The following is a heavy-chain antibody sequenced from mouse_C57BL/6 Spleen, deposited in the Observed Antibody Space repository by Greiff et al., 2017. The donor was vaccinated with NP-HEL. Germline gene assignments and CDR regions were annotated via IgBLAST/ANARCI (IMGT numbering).Heavy chain of an antibody. CDR3: ARSGNAAWFAY. CDR1: GYTFTSYW. J-gene: IGHJ3*01. D-gene: IGHD1-3*01. Sequence: QVQLQQSGAELVMPGASVKLSCKASGYTFTSYWMHWVKQRPGQGLEWIGEIDPSDSYTNYNQKFKGKSTLTVDKSSSTAYMQLSSLTSEDSAVYYCARSGNAAWFAYWGQGTLVTVSA. CDR2: IDPSDSYT. V-gene: IGHV1-69*01.